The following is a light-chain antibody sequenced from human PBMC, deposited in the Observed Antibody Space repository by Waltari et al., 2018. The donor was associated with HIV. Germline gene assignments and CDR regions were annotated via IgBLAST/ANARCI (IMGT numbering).Light chain of an antibody. CDR3: CSYVINVI. CDR2: EVS. V-gene: IGLV2-23*02. J-gene: IGLJ2*01. CDR1: SSDVATYKL. Sequence: QSALTQPASVSGSPGQSITISCTRTSSDVATYKLVSWYQQHPGKAPKLMIYEVSKRLSGVSDRFSGSKSGDTASLTISGLQAEDEADYYCCSYVINVIFGGGTKLTVL.